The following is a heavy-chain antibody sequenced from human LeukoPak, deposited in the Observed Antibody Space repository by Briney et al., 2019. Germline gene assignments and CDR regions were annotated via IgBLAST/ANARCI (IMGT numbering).Heavy chain of an antibody. Sequence: SETLSLTCTVSGGSINNYYWSWVRQPPGKGLEWIGYLYYSGSTSYNPSLKSRVTILVDTSKNQFSLKLSSVTAAATAVYYCARYEAGGSALDSWGQGTLVTGAS. J-gene: IGHJ4*02. V-gene: IGHV4-59*01. CDR1: GGSINNYY. CDR3: ARYEAGGSALDS. D-gene: IGHD2-15*01. CDR2: LYYSGST.